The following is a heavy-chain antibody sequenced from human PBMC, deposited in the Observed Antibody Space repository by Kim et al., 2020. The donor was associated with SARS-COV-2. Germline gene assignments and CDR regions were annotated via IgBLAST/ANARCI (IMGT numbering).Heavy chain of an antibody. CDR3: ARQGSGGWYGDY. CDR1: GYSFTRYW. CDR2: IHPGDSGT. V-gene: IGHV5-51*01. Sequence: GESLKISRKGFGYSFTRYWIGWVRQMPGKGLEWMGIIHPGDSGTRYSPSFQGQVTISADKSISTAYLQWSSLKASDTAMYFCARQGSGGWYGDYWGQGTLVTVSS. D-gene: IGHD6-19*01. J-gene: IGHJ4*02.